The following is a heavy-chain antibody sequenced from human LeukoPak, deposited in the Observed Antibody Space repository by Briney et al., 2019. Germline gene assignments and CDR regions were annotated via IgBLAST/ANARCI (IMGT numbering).Heavy chain of an antibody. D-gene: IGHD3-10*01. CDR1: GDSVSSNSAA. J-gene: IGHJ4*02. V-gene: IGHV6-1*01. CDR2: TYYRSKWYN. CDR3: ARAPITMVRGVSLYYFDY. Sequence: SQTLSLTCAISGDSVSSNSAAWNWIRQSPSRGLEWLGGTYYRSKWYNDYAVSVKSRITINPDTSKNQFSLQLNSVTPEDTAVYYCARAPITMVRGVSLYYFDYWGQGTLVTVSS.